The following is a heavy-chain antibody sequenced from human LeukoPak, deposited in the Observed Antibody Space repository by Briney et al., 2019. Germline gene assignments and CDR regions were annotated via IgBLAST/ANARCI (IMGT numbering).Heavy chain of an antibody. D-gene: IGHD2-15*01. CDR1: GGSISSYY. J-gene: IGHJ5*02. CDR2: IYYSGST. CDR3: ARGTPGCCSGGSCYFWFDP. Sequence: SETLSLTCTVSGGSISSYYWSWIRQPPGKGLEWIGYIYYSGSTNYNPSLKSRVTISVDTSKNQFALKLSSVAAADTAEYYCARGTPGCCSGGSCYFWFDPCGQGSLVTASP. V-gene: IGHV4-59*01.